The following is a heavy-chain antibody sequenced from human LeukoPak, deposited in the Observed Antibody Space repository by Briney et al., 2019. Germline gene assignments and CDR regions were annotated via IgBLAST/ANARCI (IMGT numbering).Heavy chain of an antibody. CDR3: ARERRDYYGSGPAGGHFVY. D-gene: IGHD3-10*01. J-gene: IGHJ4*02. CDR2: ISYDGSNK. CDR1: GFTFSSYA. Sequence: GGSLRLSCAASGFTFSSYAMHWVRQAPGKGLEWVAVISYDGSNKYYADSVKGRFTISRDNSKNTLYLQMNSLRAEDTAVYYCARERRDYYGSGPAGGHFVYWGQGTLVTVSS. V-gene: IGHV3-30*04.